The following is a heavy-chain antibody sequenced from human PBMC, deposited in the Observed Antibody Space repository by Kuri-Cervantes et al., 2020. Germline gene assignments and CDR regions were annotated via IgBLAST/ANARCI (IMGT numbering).Heavy chain of an antibody. CDR2: IKSKSDGGTA. Sequence: GESLKISCAASGFTFTDAWMSWVRQAPGKGLEWVGRIKSKSDGGTADYVAPVKGRFTISRDDSKNTLYLQMNSLKTEDTAIYYCTTGINLWFWGQGTLVTVSS. J-gene: IGHJ4*02. D-gene: IGHD2-21*01. CDR1: GFTFTDAW. CDR3: TTGINLWF. V-gene: IGHV3-15*01.